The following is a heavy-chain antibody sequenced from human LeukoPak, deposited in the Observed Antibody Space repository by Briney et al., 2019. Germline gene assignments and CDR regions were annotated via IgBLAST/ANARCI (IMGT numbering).Heavy chain of an antibody. CDR2: ICYSGST. D-gene: IGHD3-10*01. CDR3: ARSGWFGEYSFDY. Sequence: PSETLSLTCTVSGGSISSGGYYWSWIRQHPGKGLEWIGYICYSGSTYYNPSLKSRVTISVDTSKNQFSLKLSSVTAADTAVYYCARSGWFGEYSFDYWGQGTLVTVSS. V-gene: IGHV4-31*03. CDR1: GGSISSGGYY. J-gene: IGHJ4*02.